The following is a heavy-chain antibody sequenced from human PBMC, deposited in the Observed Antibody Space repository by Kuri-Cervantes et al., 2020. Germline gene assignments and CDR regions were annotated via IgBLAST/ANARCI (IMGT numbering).Heavy chain of an antibody. J-gene: IGHJ3*02. V-gene: IGHV3-72*01. D-gene: IGHD6-25*01. CDR1: GLSFSDPY. CDR3: VRVRSGGAFDI. Sequence: GGSLRLSCTASGLSFSDPYMDWARQAPGKGLEWVGRSRNKANGYTTDFAASVKGRFTISRDDSKNSLYLQMNSLKTEDTAVYYCVRVRSGGAFDIWGQGTMVTVSS. CDR2: SRNKANGYTT.